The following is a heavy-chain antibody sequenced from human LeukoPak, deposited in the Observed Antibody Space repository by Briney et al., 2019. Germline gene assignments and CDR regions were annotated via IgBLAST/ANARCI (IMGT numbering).Heavy chain of an antibody. CDR1: GFTFNTYV. Sequence: GGSRTLAWAAAGFTFNTYVTQWVRQAPGKLREWVGLISYDGSDKHYADSVKGRFTISRDNSKNTLYLQMNSLRAEDTAVYYCARGHLVHHGPPDYWGQGTLVTVSS. V-gene: IGHV3-30-3*01. CDR2: ISYDGSDK. CDR3: ARGHLVHHGPPDY. D-gene: IGHD2-8*01. J-gene: IGHJ4*02.